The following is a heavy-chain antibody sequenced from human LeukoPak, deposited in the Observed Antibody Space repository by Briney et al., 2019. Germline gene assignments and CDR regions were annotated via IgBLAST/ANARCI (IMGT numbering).Heavy chain of an antibody. D-gene: IGHD6-19*01. Sequence: SETLPHTFNVATYSINTKRDYWGWTGHPPGTGLEWIGSIYYIGITYYTPSLKTRVTISLDTSRHQLPLWLISVTVADTAVYYCARHFPHMDYSGWKQGWFDPWGQGTLVTVSS. CDR2: IYYIGIT. J-gene: IGHJ5*02. CDR3: ARHFPHMDYSGWKQGWFDP. CDR1: TYSINTKRDY. V-gene: IGHV4-39*01.